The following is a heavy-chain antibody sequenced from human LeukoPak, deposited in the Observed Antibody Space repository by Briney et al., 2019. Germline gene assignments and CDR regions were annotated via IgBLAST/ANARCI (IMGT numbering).Heavy chain of an antibody. J-gene: IGHJ4*02. V-gene: IGHV4-31*03. CDR1: GGSISSGGYY. Sequence: PSETLSLTCTVPGGSISSGGYYWSWIRQHPGKGLEWIGYIYYSGSTYYNPSLKSRVTISVDTSKNQFSLKLSSVTAADTAVYYCAREEETGETDYWGQGTLVTVSS. CDR3: AREEETGETDY. D-gene: IGHD7-27*01. CDR2: IYYSGST.